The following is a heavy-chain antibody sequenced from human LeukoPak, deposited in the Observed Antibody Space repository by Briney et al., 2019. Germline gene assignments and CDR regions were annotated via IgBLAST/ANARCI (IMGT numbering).Heavy chain of an antibody. CDR2: IYYSGST. Sequence: SETLSLTCTVSGGSISNYYWSWIRQPPGKGLDWIGYIYYSGSTNYNPSLKSRVTISVDTSKNQFSLKLSSVTAADTAVYYCARDEAPIAAAGRPPVAFDIWGQGTMVTVSS. CDR1: GGSISNYY. J-gene: IGHJ3*02. D-gene: IGHD6-13*01. CDR3: ARDEAPIAAAGRPPVAFDI. V-gene: IGHV4-59*12.